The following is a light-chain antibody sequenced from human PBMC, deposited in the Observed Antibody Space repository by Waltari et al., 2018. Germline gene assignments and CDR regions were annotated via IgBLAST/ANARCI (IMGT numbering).Light chain of an antibody. CDR2: DLD. CDR3: ATWDSSLTAPVL. Sequence: QSALTPPPSASAAPVQKVTISCSGSNFNIGAKSVSWYQRLPTTAPQLLIYDLDKRPSGIPDRFSVSKSGASATLDITGLQTGDEAEYICATWDSSLTAPVLFGGGTKVTVL. V-gene: IGLV1-51*01. CDR1: NFNIGAKS. J-gene: IGLJ2*01.